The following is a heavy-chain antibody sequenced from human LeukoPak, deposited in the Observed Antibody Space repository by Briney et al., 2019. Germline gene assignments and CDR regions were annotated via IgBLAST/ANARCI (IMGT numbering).Heavy chain of an antibody. CDR3: ARPALEWLLYDAFDI. J-gene: IGHJ3*02. CDR2: LSYDGSNK. Sequence: GGSLRLSCAASGFTFSSYSMHWVRQAPGKGLEWVAVLSYDGSNKYYADSVKGRFTISRDNSKKTLYLQMNSLRAEDTAVYYCARPALEWLLYDAFDIWGQGTMVTVSS. D-gene: IGHD3-3*01. V-gene: IGHV3-30*04. CDR1: GFTFSSYS.